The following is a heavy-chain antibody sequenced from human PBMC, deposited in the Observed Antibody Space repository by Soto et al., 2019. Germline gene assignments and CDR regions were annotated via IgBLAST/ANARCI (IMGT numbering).Heavy chain of an antibody. CDR1: GYSFTTYW. J-gene: IGHJ4*02. V-gene: IGHV5-51*01. CDR2: IYPDDSDA. CDR3: ARLGYDRNHQFDL. D-gene: IGHD3-22*01. Sequence: GESLKISCKGSGYSFTTYWIGWVRQMPVKGLELMGIIYPDDSDARYSPSFQGQVTISADKSINTAYLQWVGLKASDTAMYYCARLGYDRNHQFDLWGQGTLVTVSS.